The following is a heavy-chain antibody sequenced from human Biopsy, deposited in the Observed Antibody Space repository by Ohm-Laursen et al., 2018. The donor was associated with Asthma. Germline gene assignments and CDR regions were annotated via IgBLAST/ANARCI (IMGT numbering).Heavy chain of an antibody. V-gene: IGHV4-30-2*06. CDR1: GDSIDSGDYS. CDR2: IYRNGDT. Sequence: SDTLSLTCAVSGDSIDSGDYSWTWIRQSPGVGLEWIGYIYRNGDTYYNPTLKNRVTISIDRSKNQFSLRPRSVTAADTAVYYCARGWNCGGDCYSLDSWGQGTLVTVSS. D-gene: IGHD2-21*02. J-gene: IGHJ4*02. CDR3: ARGWNCGGDCYSLDS.